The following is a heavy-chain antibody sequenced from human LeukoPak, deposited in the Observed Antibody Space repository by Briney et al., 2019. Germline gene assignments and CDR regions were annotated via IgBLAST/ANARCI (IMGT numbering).Heavy chain of an antibody. CDR2: IYYSGST. CDR1: GASISSSSYY. D-gene: IGHD3-3*01. Sequence: SETLSLTCTVSGASISSSSYYWGWIRQPPGKGLEWIGSIYYSGSTYYNPSLKSRVTISVDTSKNQFSLKLSSVTAADTAVYYCAREYDFWSGYYSIHAFDIWGQGTMVTVSS. CDR3: AREYDFWSGYYSIHAFDI. V-gene: IGHV4-39*07. J-gene: IGHJ3*02.